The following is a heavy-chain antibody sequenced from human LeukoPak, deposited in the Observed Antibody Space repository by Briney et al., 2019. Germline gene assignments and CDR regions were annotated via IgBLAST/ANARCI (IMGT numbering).Heavy chain of an antibody. CDR1: GFTFSNYA. J-gene: IGHJ4*02. D-gene: IGHD2-15*01. V-gene: IGHV3-23*01. CDR3: ARQTGYCSEGTCYFNI. Sequence: GGSLRLSCVASGFTFSNYAMSWVRQAPGKGLEWVSAVSDSGRSTSYADSMKGRFTISRVNSKNTLFLQMNRLRAEDTAVYHCARQTGYCSEGTCYFNIWGQGTLVTVSS. CDR2: VSDSGRST.